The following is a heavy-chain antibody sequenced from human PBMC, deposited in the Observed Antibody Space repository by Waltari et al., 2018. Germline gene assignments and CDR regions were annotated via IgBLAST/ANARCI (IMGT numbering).Heavy chain of an antibody. J-gene: IGHJ4*02. CDR1: GFTVSSNY. CDR3: ARDGSLGSSWSPFDY. V-gene: IGHV3-66*03. D-gene: IGHD6-13*01. CDR2: ISSGGST. Sequence: EVQLVESGGGLIQPGGSLRLSCAASGFTVSSNYMSWVRQAPGKGLEWVSVISSGGSTYYADSGKGRFTISRDNSKNTLYLQMNSLGAEDTAVYYCARDGSLGSSWSPFDYWGQGTLVTVSS.